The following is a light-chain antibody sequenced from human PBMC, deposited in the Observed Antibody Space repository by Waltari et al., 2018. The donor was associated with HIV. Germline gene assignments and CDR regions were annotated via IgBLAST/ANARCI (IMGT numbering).Light chain of an antibody. Sequence: QSVLTQPPSVSAAPGQKVTISCAGGSSNVGARYVSGYQQLPGAAPKLLIFDDDQRPSGIPDRFSGSKSGTSATLGITGLQTGDEADYYCATWDNRLTTVLFGGGTKLTVL. CDR1: SSNVGARY. V-gene: IGLV1-51*01. CDR2: DDD. J-gene: IGLJ2*01. CDR3: ATWDNRLTTVL.